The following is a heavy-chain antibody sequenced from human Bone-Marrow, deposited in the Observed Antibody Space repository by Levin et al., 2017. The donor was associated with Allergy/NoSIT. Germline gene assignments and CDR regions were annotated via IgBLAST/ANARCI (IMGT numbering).Heavy chain of an antibody. CDR1: GFPFSSYA. Sequence: LSLTCAASGFPFSSYAMSWVRQAPRKGLEWVSGISGSGDRTYYADSVKGRFTISRDNSKNTLYLQMNSLRAEDTAEYYCAKEPTYCTGGVCRLPGGDYMDVWGKGSTVTVSS. J-gene: IGHJ6*03. CDR2: ISGSGDRT. V-gene: IGHV3-23*01. D-gene: IGHD2-8*02. CDR3: AKEPTYCTGGVCRLPGGDYMDV.